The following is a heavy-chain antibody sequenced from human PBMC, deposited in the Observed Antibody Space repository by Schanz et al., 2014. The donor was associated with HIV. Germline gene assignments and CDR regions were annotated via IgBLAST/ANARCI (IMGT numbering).Heavy chain of an antibody. CDR1: GYIFTSNG. Sequence: QVQLVQSGAEVKKPGASVKVSCKASGYIFTSNGISWVRQAPGQGLEWMGWISAYNGKTNYARKVQGRVTMTTDTSTTTAYMELRSLRSDDTAVYYCARGIVGATPAFDIWGQGTMVTVSS. CDR3: ARGIVGATPAFDI. J-gene: IGHJ3*02. V-gene: IGHV1-18*01. D-gene: IGHD1-26*01. CDR2: ISAYNGKT.